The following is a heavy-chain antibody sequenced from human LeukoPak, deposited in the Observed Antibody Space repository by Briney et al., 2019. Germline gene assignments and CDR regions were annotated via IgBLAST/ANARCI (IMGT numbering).Heavy chain of an antibody. CDR1: GFTFSAYA. CDR3: AKTTTGYSSGRFPGWPVDY. D-gene: IGHD6-19*01. Sequence: GGSLRLSCAASGFTFSAYAISWVRQAPGKGLEWVSAISGSGGITYYADSVKGRFTISRGNSKNTLYLQMNSLRAEDTAVYYCAKTTTGYSSGRFPGWPVDYWGQGTLVTVSS. J-gene: IGHJ4*02. V-gene: IGHV3-23*01. CDR2: ISGSGGIT.